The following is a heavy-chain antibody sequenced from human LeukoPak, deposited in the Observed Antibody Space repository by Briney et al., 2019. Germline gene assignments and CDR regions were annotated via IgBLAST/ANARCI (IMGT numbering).Heavy chain of an antibody. J-gene: IGHJ3*02. Sequence: SETLSLTCTVSGGSISSYYWSWIRQPPGKGLEWIGYIYYSGSTNYNPSLKSRVTISVDTSKNQFSLKLSSVTAADTAVYYCARGVLETIFGVVIQQPDAFDIWGQGTMVTVSS. CDR1: GGSISSYY. CDR2: IYYSGST. CDR3: ARGVLETIFGVVIQQPDAFDI. V-gene: IGHV4-59*12. D-gene: IGHD3-3*01.